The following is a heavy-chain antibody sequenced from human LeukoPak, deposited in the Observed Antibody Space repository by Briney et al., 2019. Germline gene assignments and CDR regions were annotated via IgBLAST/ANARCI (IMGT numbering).Heavy chain of an antibody. J-gene: IGHJ4*02. CDR2: MNPNSGNT. CDR1: GYTFTSYD. CDR3: AREFGEFFDFDY. V-gene: IGHV1-8*01. D-gene: IGHD3-10*01. Sequence: ASVKVSCKASGYTFTSYDINWVRQATGQGLEWMGWMNPNSGNTGYAQKFQGRVTMTRNTSISTAYMELSSLRSEDTAVYYCAREFGEFFDFDYWGQGTLVTASS.